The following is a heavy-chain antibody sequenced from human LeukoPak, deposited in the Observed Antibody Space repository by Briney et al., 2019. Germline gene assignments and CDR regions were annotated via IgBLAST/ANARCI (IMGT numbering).Heavy chain of an antibody. CDR2: IYYSGST. CDR3: ARRRTTYYYGSGSYPFDY. Sequence: SETLSLTCTVSGGSISSYYWSWIRQPPGKGLEWIGYIYYSGSTNYNPSLKSRVTISVDTSKNQFSLKLSSVTAADTAVYYCARRRTTYYYGSGSYPFDYWGQGTLVTVSS. D-gene: IGHD3-10*01. CDR1: GGSISSYY. V-gene: IGHV4-59*01. J-gene: IGHJ4*02.